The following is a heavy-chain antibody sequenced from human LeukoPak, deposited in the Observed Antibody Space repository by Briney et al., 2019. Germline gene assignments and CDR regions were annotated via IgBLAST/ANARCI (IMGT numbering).Heavy chain of an antibody. D-gene: IGHD5-12*01. Sequence: GRSLRLSCVASGFSFISYTMNWVRQAPGKGLEWVAVMSYDGSHKYLADSVKGRFTISRDNSKNTLYLKMNSLRVEDTAIYYCARDVGGYAFDYWGQGTLVTVSS. CDR1: GFSFISYT. J-gene: IGHJ4*02. CDR2: MSYDGSHK. CDR3: ARDVGGYAFDY. V-gene: IGHV3-30*04.